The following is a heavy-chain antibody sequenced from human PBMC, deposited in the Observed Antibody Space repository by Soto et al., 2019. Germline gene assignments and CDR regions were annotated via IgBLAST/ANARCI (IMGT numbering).Heavy chain of an antibody. CDR2: MNPNSGNT. V-gene: IGHV1-8*01. Sequence: QVQLVQSGAEVKKPGASVKVSCKASGYTFTSYDINWVRQATGQGLEWMGWMNPNSGNTGYAQKFQGRVTMTRNTSISTAYRELSSLRSEDTAVYYCASALRSFYYDSSGYSSRYFDLWGRGTLVTVSS. CDR3: ASALRSFYYDSSGYSSRYFDL. CDR1: GYTFTSYD. D-gene: IGHD3-22*01. J-gene: IGHJ2*01.